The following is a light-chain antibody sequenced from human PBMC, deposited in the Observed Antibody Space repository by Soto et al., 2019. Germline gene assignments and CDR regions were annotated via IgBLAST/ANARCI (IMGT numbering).Light chain of an antibody. CDR3: QLYDNSPPTWT. CDR1: QSISSRY. Sequence: EIVLTQSPGTLSLSPGERATLSCRASQSISSRYLAWYQQKPGQAPRLLIYGASSRATGIPDRFSGSGSGTDFTLTISRLEPEDFAVYFCQLYDNSPPTWTFGQGTRVEIK. CDR2: GAS. V-gene: IGKV3-20*01. J-gene: IGKJ1*01.